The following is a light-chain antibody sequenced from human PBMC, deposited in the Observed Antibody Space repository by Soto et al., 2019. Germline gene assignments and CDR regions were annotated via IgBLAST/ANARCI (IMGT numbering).Light chain of an antibody. J-gene: IGKJ1*01. Sequence: DIVMTQSPASLSVSPGEGVTLSCRASQSVGNDLAWYQQIAGQAPRLLIYGAYTRATGVPARFSGSGSGTDFTLTISTLQSEDFAVYYCQQYYNWPPAWTFGQGTRVDIK. CDR2: GAY. CDR1: QSVGND. CDR3: QQYYNWPPAWT. V-gene: IGKV3-15*01.